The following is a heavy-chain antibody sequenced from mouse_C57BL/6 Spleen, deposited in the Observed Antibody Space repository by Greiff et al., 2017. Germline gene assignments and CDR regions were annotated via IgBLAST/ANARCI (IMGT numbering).Heavy chain of an antibody. J-gene: IGHJ4*01. CDR3: ARRGRNYAMDY. D-gene: IGHD3-3*01. CDR1: GYTFTSYT. V-gene: IGHV1-4*01. Sequence: LQESGAELARPGASVKMSCKASGYTFTSYTMHWVKQRPGQGLEWIGYINPSSGYTKYNQKFKDKATLTADKSSSTAYMQLSSLTSEDSAVYYCARRGRNYAMDYWGQGTSVTVSS. CDR2: INPSSGYT.